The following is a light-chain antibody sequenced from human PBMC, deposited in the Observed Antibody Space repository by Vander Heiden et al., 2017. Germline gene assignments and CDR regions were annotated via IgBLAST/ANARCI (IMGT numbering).Light chain of an antibody. CDR3: SSYTSSSTA. Sequence: QSALTQPASVSGSPGQSITISCTGTSSDVGGYNYVSWYQQHPGKAPKLMIYDVSNRPSGVSNRFSGSKSGNTASLTISGLQAEDEADYYCSSYTSSSTAFGTGTKVTGL. V-gene: IGLV2-14*03. J-gene: IGLJ1*01. CDR1: SSDVGGYNY. CDR2: DVS.